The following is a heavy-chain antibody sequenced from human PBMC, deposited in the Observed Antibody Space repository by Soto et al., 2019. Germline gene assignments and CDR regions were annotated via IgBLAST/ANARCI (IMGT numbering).Heavy chain of an antibody. CDR1: AGALSSSSYY. J-gene: IGHJ4*02. D-gene: IGHD1-26*01. Sequence: QLQLQESGPGLVKPSEPLSRTYTVSAGALSSSSYYWGWLRQPPGKGLEWIGSIYYRGSTHYNPTLKSRVLISVDTSKNQFSLTLSSVTAADTAVYYCACHGPGEHVECWGQGTLVTVSS. V-gene: IGHV4-39*01. CDR3: ACHGPGEHVEC. CDR2: IYYRGST.